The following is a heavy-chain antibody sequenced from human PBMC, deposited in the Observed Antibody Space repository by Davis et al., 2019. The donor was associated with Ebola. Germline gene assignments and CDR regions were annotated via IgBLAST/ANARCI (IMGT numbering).Heavy chain of an antibody. V-gene: IGHV1-3*01. CDR2: INAGNGNT. CDR3: AADTIAAAGTLGAFDI. CDR1: GYTFTSYA. D-gene: IGHD6-13*01. Sequence: ASVKVSCKASGYTFTSYAMHWVRQAPGQRLEWMGWINAGNGNTKYSQKFQGRVTMTRDTSISTAYMELSSLRSEDTAVYYCAADTIAAAGTLGAFDIWGQGTMVTVSS. J-gene: IGHJ3*02.